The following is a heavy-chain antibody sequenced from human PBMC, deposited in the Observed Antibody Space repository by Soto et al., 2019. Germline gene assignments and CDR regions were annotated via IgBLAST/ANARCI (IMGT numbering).Heavy chain of an antibody. CDR1: GGSISSYY. V-gene: IGHV4-59*01. J-gene: IGHJ4*02. Sequence: SETLSLTCTVSGGSISSYYWSWIRQPPGKGLEWIGYIYYSGSTNYNPSLKSRVTISVETSKNQFSLKRSSGTAADTAVYYCARTYYSSSWYFDYWGQGTLVTVSS. CDR3: ARTYYSSSWYFDY. D-gene: IGHD6-13*01. CDR2: IYYSGST.